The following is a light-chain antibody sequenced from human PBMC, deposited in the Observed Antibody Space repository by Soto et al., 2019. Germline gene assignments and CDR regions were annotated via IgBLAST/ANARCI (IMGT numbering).Light chain of an antibody. Sequence: QAVLTQRACVSASPGPTIALSCTGTSSDVGGYNFVSWYQQHTGKDHKLMVYDVSNRRSGGSYRFSGSKSGNTAILTMCGLQADYEDDYYCSSYTSSSTHVFGNWTKVTVL. CDR3: SSYTSSSTHV. CDR1: SSDVGGYNF. V-gene: IGLV2-14*01. J-gene: IGLJ1*01. CDR2: DVS.